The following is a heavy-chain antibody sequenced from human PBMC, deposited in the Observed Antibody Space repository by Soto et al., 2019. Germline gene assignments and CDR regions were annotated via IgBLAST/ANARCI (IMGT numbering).Heavy chain of an antibody. CDR2: ISHSGDT. J-gene: IGHJ1*01. CDR1: GDSITSRDFY. Sequence: SETLSLTCTVSGDSITSRDFYWGWIRRPPGQGLEWVGTISHSGDTFYNPSLKSRVTMSLDTSKNQFSLKLSSVTAADTAVYYCARGGQLPGYAEYFQHWGQGTLVTVSS. V-gene: IGHV4-30-4*08. D-gene: IGHD2-2*01. CDR3: ARGGQLPGYAEYFQH.